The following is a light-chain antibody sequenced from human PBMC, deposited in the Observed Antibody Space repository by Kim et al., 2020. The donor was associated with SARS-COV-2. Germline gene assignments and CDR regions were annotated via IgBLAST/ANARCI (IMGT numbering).Light chain of an antibody. CDR3: QRANSFPLG. CDR2: AAS. J-gene: IGKJ4*01. CDR1: KDISSC. V-gene: IGKV1-12*01. Sequence: ASVGDRVTITCRASKDISSCLAWYQQKPGKAPKLLISAASSLQSGVPSRFSGSGSGTGFTLTISSLQPEDFATYYWQRANSFPLGFGGGTKVDIK.